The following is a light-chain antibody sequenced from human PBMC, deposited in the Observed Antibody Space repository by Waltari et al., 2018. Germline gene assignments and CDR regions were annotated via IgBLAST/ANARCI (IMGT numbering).Light chain of an antibody. J-gene: IGKJ3*01. CDR1: QTISSY. Sequence: DIQMTQSPSSLSASVGDRVTITCRARQTISSYLNWYQQNPGKAPKLLISATSSLQSGVPSRFSGRGSGTDFTLTIGSLQPEDLATYYCQQIYTTPFTFGPGTKVDI. CDR2: ATS. V-gene: IGKV1-39*01. CDR3: QQIYTTPFT.